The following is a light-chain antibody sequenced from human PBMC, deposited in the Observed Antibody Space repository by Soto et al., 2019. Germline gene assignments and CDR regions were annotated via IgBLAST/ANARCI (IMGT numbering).Light chain of an antibody. V-gene: IGLV1-40*01. CDR3: RSYYNSMGGFV. J-gene: IGLJ1*01. CDR2: GDN. CDR1: GVNIGAGYD. Sequence: QSVLTQPPSVSGAPGQRVTISCTGSGVNIGAGYDVPWYQQLPGTAPKVLIHGDNNRPSGVPDRFSASKSGSSASLAITGRQAAEEADYYCRSYYNSMGGFVFGGGTQVTVL.